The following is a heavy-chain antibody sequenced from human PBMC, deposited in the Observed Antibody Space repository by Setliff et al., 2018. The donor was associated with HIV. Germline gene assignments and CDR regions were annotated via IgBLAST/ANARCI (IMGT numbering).Heavy chain of an antibody. CDR2: ISSSSSYI. Sequence: GGSLRLSCAASGFTFSSYSMNWVRQAPGKGLEWVSSISSSSSYIYYADSVKGRFTISRDNAKNSLYLQMNSLRAEDTAVYYCARDLAVEAGRSGYWGQGTLVTVSS. V-gene: IGHV3-21*01. D-gene: IGHD6-19*01. J-gene: IGHJ4*02. CDR3: ARDLAVEAGRSGY. CDR1: GFTFSSYS.